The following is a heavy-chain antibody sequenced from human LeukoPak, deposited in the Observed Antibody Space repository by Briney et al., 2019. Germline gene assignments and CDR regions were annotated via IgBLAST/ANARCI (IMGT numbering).Heavy chain of an antibody. V-gene: IGHV4-34*01. CDR2: INHCGST. CDR3: ARISAGLSYYYYYYYMDV. J-gene: IGHJ6*03. D-gene: IGHD6-13*01. CDR1: GFTFGDYV. Sequence: GSLRLSCTASGFTFGDYVMSWVRQAPGKGLEWIGEINHCGSTNYNPSLKSRVTISVDTSKNQSSLKLSSVTAADTAVYYCARISAGLSYYYYYYYMDVWGKGTTVTVSS.